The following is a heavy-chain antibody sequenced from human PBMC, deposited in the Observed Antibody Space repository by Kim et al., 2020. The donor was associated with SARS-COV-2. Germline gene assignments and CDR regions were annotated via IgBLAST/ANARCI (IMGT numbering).Heavy chain of an antibody. CDR3: ARATSAAGTPRSAFDI. V-gene: IGHV3-74*01. Sequence: SVKGRFTISRDNAKNTLYLQMNSLRAEDTAVYYCARATSAAGTPRSAFDIWGQGTMVTVSS. J-gene: IGHJ3*02. D-gene: IGHD6-13*01.